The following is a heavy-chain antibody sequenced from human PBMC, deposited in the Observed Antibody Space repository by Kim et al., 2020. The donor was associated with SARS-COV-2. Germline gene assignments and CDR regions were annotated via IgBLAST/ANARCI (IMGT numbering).Heavy chain of an antibody. V-gene: IGHV1-18*01. Sequence: YAQKLQGRVTMTTDTSTSTAYMELRSLRSDDTAVYYCATGDGSSGYYSAYWGQGTLVTVSS. J-gene: IGHJ4*02. CDR3: ATGDGSSGYYSAY. D-gene: IGHD3-22*01.